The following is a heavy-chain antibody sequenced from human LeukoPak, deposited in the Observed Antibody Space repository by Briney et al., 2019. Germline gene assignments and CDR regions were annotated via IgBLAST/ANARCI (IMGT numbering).Heavy chain of an antibody. CDR1: GYTFTNFG. D-gene: IGHD3-22*01. CDR2: ITPYNGNT. J-gene: IGHJ5*02. Sequence: ASVKVSCKASGYTFTNFGISWVRQAPGQGLEWMGWITPYNGNTNYAQALQGRVTMTTDTSTSTAYMELRSLRSDDTAVYYCARDNTMIVFPRVFDPWGQGTLVTVSS. V-gene: IGHV1-18*01. CDR3: ARDNTMIVFPRVFDP.